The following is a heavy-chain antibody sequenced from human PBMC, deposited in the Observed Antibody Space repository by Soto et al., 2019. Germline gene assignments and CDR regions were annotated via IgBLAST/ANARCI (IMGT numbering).Heavy chain of an antibody. CDR1: GFTFSSYW. J-gene: IGHJ6*03. V-gene: IGHV3-74*01. Sequence: GGSLRLSCAASGFTFSSYWMHWVRQAPGKGLVWVSRINSDGSSTSYADSVKGRFTISRDNAKNTLYLQMNSLRAEDTAVYYCARGRIVVVPAPSFYMDVWGKGTTVTVSS. CDR3: ARGRIVVVPAPSFYMDV. CDR2: INSDGSST. D-gene: IGHD2-2*01.